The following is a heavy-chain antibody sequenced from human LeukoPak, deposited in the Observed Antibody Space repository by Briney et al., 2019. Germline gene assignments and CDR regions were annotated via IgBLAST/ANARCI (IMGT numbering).Heavy chain of an antibody. CDR2: ISYDGNNK. CDR3: EKDIDYGGPN. D-gene: IGHD4-23*01. CDR1: GYTFTSYY. Sequence: SCKASGYTFTSYYMHWVRQAPGKGLEWVALISYDGNNKYYSDSMKGRFTISRDNSKNTLYLQMNSLRAEDTAVYYCEKDIDYGGPNWGQGTLVIVSS. J-gene: IGHJ4*02. V-gene: IGHV3-30*18.